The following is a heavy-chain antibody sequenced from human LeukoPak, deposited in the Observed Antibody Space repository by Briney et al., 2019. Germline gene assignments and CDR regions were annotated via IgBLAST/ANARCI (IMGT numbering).Heavy chain of an antibody. CDR3: AKIGYRSSSLDY. CDR2: IKEDGSTR. Sequence: GGPLRLSCAASGFTFSTYWMTWVRQAPGKGLEWVANIKEDGSTRYLVDSVKGRFTISRDNAKNSVYLQMNSLRAEDTAVYYCAKIGYRSSSLDYWGQGNLVTVSS. J-gene: IGHJ4*02. CDR1: GFTFSTYW. D-gene: IGHD6-13*01. V-gene: IGHV3-7*02.